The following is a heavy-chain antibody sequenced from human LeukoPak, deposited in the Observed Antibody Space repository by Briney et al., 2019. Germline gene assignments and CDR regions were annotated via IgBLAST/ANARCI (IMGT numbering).Heavy chain of an antibody. J-gene: IGHJ3*02. CDR1: GFTFSDYY. CDR2: ITSSGSPV. V-gene: IGHV3-11*01. Sequence: GGSLRLSCAASGFTFSDYYMGWTRQAPGKGPEWISYITSSGSPVYYPDSVKGRLTISRDNAKNSLFLQINSLRAEDTAMFYCARALNDAFDIWGQGTMVTVSS. CDR3: ARALNDAFDI.